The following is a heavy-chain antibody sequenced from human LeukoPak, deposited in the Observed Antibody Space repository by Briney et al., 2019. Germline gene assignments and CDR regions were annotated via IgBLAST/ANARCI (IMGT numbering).Heavy chain of an antibody. V-gene: IGHV3-23*01. CDR1: GFTFSIYA. D-gene: IGHD3-22*01. J-gene: IGHJ5*02. CDR3: ARAEHYYYDTSAYHTVSPREFDP. Sequence: GGSLRLSCAASGFTFSIYAMSWVRQAPGKGLEWVSAISNSGAITYYADSVKGRFTISRDNSKNTLYLQMNSLRAEDTAVYYCARAEHYYYDTSAYHTVSPREFDPWGQGTLVTVSS. CDR2: ISNSGAIT.